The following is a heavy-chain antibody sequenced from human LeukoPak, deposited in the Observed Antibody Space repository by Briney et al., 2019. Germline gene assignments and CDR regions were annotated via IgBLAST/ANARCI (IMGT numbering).Heavy chain of an antibody. D-gene: IGHD2-2*01. CDR1: GGTFSSYA. J-gene: IGHJ4*02. CDR3: ARGGDVVVPALY. CDR2: INPNSGGT. V-gene: IGHV1-2*02. Sequence: GASVKVSCKASGGTFSSYAISWVRQAPGQGLEWMGWINPNSGGTNYAQKFQGRVTMTRDTSISTAYMELSRLRSDDTAVYYCARGGDVVVPALYWGQGTLVTVSS.